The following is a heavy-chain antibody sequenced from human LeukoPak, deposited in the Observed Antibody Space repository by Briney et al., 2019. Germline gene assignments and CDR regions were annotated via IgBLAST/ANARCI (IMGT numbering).Heavy chain of an antibody. Sequence: GGSLRLSCAASGFNFNNYDFHWVRQVAGKRLEWVAGIGTVADTFYPDSVMGRFTISRENARNSFYLQMNSLRAGDTAVYYCARGWGGHGRSWGALDFWGQGILVTVSS. CDR2: IGTVADT. CDR3: ARGWGGHGRSWGALDF. D-gene: IGHD3-16*01. CDR1: GFNFNNYD. V-gene: IGHV3-13*01. J-gene: IGHJ4*02.